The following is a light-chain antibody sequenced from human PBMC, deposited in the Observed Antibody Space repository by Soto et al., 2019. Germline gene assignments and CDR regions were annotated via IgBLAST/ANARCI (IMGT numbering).Light chain of an antibody. CDR1: QSVSSY. CDR2: GAS. V-gene: IGKV3-11*01. J-gene: IGKJ1*01. Sequence: EIVLTQSPATLSLSPGERATLSCRASQSVSSYFAWYQQKPGQAPRLLIYGASNRATGIPARFSGSGSGTDFTLTISSLEPEDFAVYYCQQRGNWPLTFGQGTKVDIK. CDR3: QQRGNWPLT.